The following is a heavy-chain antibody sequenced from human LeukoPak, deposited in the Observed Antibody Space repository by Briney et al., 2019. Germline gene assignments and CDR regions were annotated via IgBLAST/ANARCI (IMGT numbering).Heavy chain of an antibody. D-gene: IGHD4-17*01. J-gene: IGHJ4*02. V-gene: IGHV3-21*01. CDR3: ASLGDYGDYVTGG. Sequence: GGSLRLSCAASGFTFSSYSMNWVRQAPGKGLEWVSSISSSSSYIYYADSVKGRFTISRDNAKNSLYLQMNSLRAEDTAVYYCASLGDYGDYVTGGWGQGTLVTVSS. CDR2: ISSSSSYI. CDR1: GFTFSSYS.